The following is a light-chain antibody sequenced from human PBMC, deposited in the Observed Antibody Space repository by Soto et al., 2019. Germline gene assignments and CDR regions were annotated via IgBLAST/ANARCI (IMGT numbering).Light chain of an antibody. V-gene: IGKV3-15*01. Sequence: EIVMTQSPATLSVSPGERATLSCRASHSVSSNLAWYQQKPGQAPRLLIYGASTRATGIPARFRGSGSGTEFTLTISSLQSEDFAVYYCQQYNNWPPLYTFGQGTKLEIK. CDR2: GAS. CDR1: HSVSSN. CDR3: QQYNNWPPLYT. J-gene: IGKJ2*01.